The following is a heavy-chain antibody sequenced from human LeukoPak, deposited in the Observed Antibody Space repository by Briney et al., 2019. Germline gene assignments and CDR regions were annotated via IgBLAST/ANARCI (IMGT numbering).Heavy chain of an antibody. Sequence: SVKVSCKASGGTFSSYAISWVRQAPGQGLEWMGGIIPIFGTANYAQKFQGRVTITADESTSTAYMELSSLRSEDTAVYYCARADYGGNSLFDYWGQGTLVTVSS. CDR1: GGTFSSYA. D-gene: IGHD4-23*01. CDR3: ARADYGGNSLFDY. J-gene: IGHJ4*02. CDR2: IIPIFGTA. V-gene: IGHV1-69*01.